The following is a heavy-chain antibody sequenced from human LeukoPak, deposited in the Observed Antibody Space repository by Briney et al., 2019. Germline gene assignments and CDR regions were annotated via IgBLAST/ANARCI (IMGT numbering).Heavy chain of an antibody. V-gene: IGHV4-34*01. Sequence: SETLSLTCAVYGESFSGYYWSWIRQPPGKGLEWIGEINHSGSTNYNPSLKSRVTISVDTSENQFSLKLSSVTAADTAVYYCARGSPNYYDSSGYYRPYYYYYMDVWGKGTTVTVSS. J-gene: IGHJ6*03. D-gene: IGHD3-22*01. CDR1: GESFSGYY. CDR2: INHSGST. CDR3: ARGSPNYYDSSGYYRPYYYYYMDV.